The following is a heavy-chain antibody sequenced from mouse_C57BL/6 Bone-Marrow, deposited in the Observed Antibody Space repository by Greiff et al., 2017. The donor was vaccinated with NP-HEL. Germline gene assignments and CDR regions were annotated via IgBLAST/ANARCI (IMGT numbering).Heavy chain of an antibody. D-gene: IGHD1-1*01. V-gene: IGHV1-64*01. Sequence: QVQLQQPGAELVKPGASVKLSCKASGYTFTSYWMHWVKQRPGQGLEWIGMIHPNSSSTNYNEKFKSKSTLTVDKSSSTAYMQLRSLTSEDSAVYYCARPDYYGSGDYWGQGTTLTVSS. CDR2: IHPNSSST. CDR1: GYTFTSYW. CDR3: ARPDYYGSGDY. J-gene: IGHJ2*01.